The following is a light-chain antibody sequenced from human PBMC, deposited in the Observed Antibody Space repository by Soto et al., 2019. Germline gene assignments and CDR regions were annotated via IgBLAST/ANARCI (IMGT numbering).Light chain of an antibody. V-gene: IGLV1-40*01. CDR2: GNN. J-gene: IGLJ3*02. Sequence: QSVLTQPPSVSGAPGQKVTISCTRSSSNIGAAYDVHWYQHLPGTAPKLLIYGNNNRPSGGPDRFSGPKSGTSASLAITGLQAEDEADYSCQSYDSSLSGWVFGGGTKLTVL. CDR3: QSYDSSLSGWV. CDR1: SSNIGAAYD.